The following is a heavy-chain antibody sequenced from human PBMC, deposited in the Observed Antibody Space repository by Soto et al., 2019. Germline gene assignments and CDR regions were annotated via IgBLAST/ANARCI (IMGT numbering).Heavy chain of an antibody. CDR2: IYWDDDK. CDR3: AHRRKYSSSWYFDY. D-gene: IGHD6-13*01. Sequence: QITLKESGPTLVKPTQTLTLSCTFSGFSLSTSGVGVGWIRQPPGKALEWLALIYWDDDKRYSPSLKSRLTITKDTSKNQVVLTMTNMDPVDTATYYCAHRRKYSSSWYFDYWGQGTLVTVSS. CDR1: GFSLSTSGVG. J-gene: IGHJ4*02. V-gene: IGHV2-5*02.